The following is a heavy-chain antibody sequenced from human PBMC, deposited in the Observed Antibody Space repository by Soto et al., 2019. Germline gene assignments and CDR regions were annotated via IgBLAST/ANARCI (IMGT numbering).Heavy chain of an antibody. D-gene: IGHD4-4*01. CDR1: GFTFSSYG. Sequence: QVQLVESGGGVVQPGRSLRLACAASGFTFSSYGMHWVRQAPGKGLEWVAGIWYDGSNKYYADSVKGRFTISRDNSNNTLSLQMNSLRAEDTHLYYCARYKTTANRYFDLWGRGTLVTVSS. CDR3: ARYKTTANRYFDL. CDR2: IWYDGSNK. V-gene: IGHV3-33*01. J-gene: IGHJ2*01.